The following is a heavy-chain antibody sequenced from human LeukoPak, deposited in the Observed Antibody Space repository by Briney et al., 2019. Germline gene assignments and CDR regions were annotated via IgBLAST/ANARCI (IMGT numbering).Heavy chain of an antibody. CDR1: GFTFSSYW. V-gene: IGHV3-7*03. D-gene: IGHD3-22*01. Sequence: GGSLRLSCAASGFTFSSYWMSWVRQAPGKGLEWVANIKQDGSEEYYADSVKGRFTISRDNAKNSLYLQMNSLRAEDTAVYYCARDDYESSGPNWFDPWGQGTLVTVSS. J-gene: IGHJ5*02. CDR2: IKQDGSEE. CDR3: ARDDYESSGPNWFDP.